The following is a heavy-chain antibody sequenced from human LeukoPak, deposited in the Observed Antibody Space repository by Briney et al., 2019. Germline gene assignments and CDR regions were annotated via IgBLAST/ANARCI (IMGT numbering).Heavy chain of an antibody. CDR1: GFTFSSYA. D-gene: IGHD3-22*01. CDR3: ARVGRDYDSSGYCY. J-gene: IGHJ4*02. V-gene: IGHV3-30-3*01. CDR2: ISYDGSNK. Sequence: GGSLRLSCAASGFTFSSYAMSWVRQAPGKGLEWVTVISYDGSNKYYADSVKGRFTISRDNSKNTLYLQMNSLRAEDTAVYYCARVGRDYDSSGYCYWGQGTLVTVSS.